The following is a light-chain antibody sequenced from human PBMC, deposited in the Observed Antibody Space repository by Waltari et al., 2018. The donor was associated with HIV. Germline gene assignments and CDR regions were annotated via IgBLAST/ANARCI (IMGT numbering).Light chain of an antibody. Sequence: SYALTQVPPLSVAPGQTAKINCGGHNVGSKNVHRYQQKPGQAPVLLGYGKSDRPSGVPDRFSGSKSGNTATLAISGVGPGGEAVYYCQVWDISSDQVVFGGGTKLTVL. V-gene: IGLV3-21*02. CDR1: NVGSKN. CDR3: QVWDISSDQVV. J-gene: IGLJ2*01. CDR2: GKS.